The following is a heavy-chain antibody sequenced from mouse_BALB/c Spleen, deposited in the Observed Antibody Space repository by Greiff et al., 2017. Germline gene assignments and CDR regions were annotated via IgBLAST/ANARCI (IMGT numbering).Heavy chain of an antibody. Sequence: VQLQQSGAELVKPGASVKLSCKASGYTFTSYYMYWVKQRPGQGLEWIGEINPSNGGTNFNEKFKSKATLTVDKSSSTAYMQLSSLTSEDSAVYYCTRRHYGPFAYWGQGTLVTVSA. J-gene: IGHJ3*01. CDR1: GYTFTSYY. V-gene: IGHV1S81*02. CDR2: INPSNGGT. CDR3: TRRHYGPFAY. D-gene: IGHD1-2*01.